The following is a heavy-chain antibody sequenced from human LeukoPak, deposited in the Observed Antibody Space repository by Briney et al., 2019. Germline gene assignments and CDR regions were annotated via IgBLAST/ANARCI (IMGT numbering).Heavy chain of an antibody. V-gene: IGHV4-59*01. CDR1: GGSISSYY. Sequence: SETQSLTCTVSGGSISSYYWSWIRQPPGKGLEWIGYIYYSGSTNYNPSLKSRVTISVDTSKNQFSLKLSSVTAADTAVYYCARSSGKRNYYGMDVWGQGTTVTVSS. J-gene: IGHJ6*02. CDR2: IYYSGST. CDR3: ARSSGKRNYYGMDV. D-gene: IGHD3-22*01.